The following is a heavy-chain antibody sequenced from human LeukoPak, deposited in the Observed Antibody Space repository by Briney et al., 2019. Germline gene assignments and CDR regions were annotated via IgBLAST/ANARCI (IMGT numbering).Heavy chain of an antibody. CDR2: ISYDGSNK. Sequence: GGSLRLSCAASGFTFSSYGMHWVRQAPGKGLEWVAVISYDGSNKYYADSVKGRFTISRDNSKNTLYLQMNSLRAEDTAVYYCAKDPFAPTPFGYWGQGTLVTVSS. CDR1: GFTFSSYG. CDR3: AKDPFAPTPFGY. J-gene: IGHJ4*02. D-gene: IGHD2-21*01. V-gene: IGHV3-30*18.